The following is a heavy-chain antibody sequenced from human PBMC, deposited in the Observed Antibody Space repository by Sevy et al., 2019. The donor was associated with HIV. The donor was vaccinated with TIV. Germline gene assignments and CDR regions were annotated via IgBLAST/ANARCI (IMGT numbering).Heavy chain of an antibody. J-gene: IGHJ3*02. D-gene: IGHD6-13*01. CDR3: ARDHTVIGSNWYGAFDI. CDR2: INPSGGST. V-gene: IGHV1-46*01. CDR1: GYTFTNYY. Sequence: ASVKVSCKASGYTFTNYYMHWVRQARGQGLEWMGIINPSGGSTSYAQKFQGRLTMTRDTSTSTVYMELSSLRSEDTAVYYCARDHTVIGSNWYGAFDIWGQGTMVTVSS.